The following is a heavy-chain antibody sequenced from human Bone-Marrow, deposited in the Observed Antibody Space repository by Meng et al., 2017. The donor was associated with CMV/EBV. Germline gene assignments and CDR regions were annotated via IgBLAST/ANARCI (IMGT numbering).Heavy chain of an antibody. CDR1: GYTFTGYY. J-gene: IGHJ4*02. CDR3: ARDVSYYDILTGYPDY. Sequence: QVQLVQSGAAVKKPGASVKVSCXXXGYTFTGYYMHWVRQAPGQGLEWMGWINPNSGDTNYAQKFQGRVTMTRDTSITTAYMELSRLRSDDTAVYFCARDVSYYDILTGYPDYWGQGTLVTVSS. V-gene: IGHV1-2*02. CDR2: INPNSGDT. D-gene: IGHD3-9*01.